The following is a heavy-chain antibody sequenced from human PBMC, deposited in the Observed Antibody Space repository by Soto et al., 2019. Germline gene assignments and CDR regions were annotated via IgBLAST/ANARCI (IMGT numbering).Heavy chain of an antibody. Sequence: VQVSCKASGGTFSSYAISWVRQAPGQGLEWMGGIIPIFGTANYAQKFQGRVTITADESTSTAYMELSSLRSEDTAVYYCARGPVSPYSGSYLQYYWGQGTLVTVSS. CDR1: GGTFSSYA. J-gene: IGHJ4*02. CDR2: IIPIFGTA. CDR3: ARGPVSPYSGSYLQYY. D-gene: IGHD1-26*01. V-gene: IGHV1-69*13.